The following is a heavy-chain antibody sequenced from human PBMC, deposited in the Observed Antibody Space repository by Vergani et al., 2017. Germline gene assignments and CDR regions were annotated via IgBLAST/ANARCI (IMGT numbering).Heavy chain of an antibody. CDR1: GGSISSYY. J-gene: IGHJ5*02. CDR2: IYTSGST. CDR3: ARVGAQTTVTTNSFNWFDP. V-gene: IGHV4-4*07. D-gene: IGHD4-17*01. Sequence: QVQLQESGPGLVKPSETLSLTCTVSGGSISSYYWSWIRQPAGKGLEWIGRIYTSGSTNYNPSLKSRVTISVDTSKNQFSLKLSSVTAADTAVYYCARVGAQTTVTTNSFNWFDPWGQGTLVTVSS.